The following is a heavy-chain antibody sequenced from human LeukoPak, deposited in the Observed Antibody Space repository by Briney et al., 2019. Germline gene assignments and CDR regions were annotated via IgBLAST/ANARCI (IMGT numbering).Heavy chain of an antibody. J-gene: IGHJ6*02. CDR2: IKEDGGEK. CDR1: GFTFSNYW. D-gene: IGHD3-16*01. Sequence: GGSLRLSCAASGFTFSNYWMTWVRQAPGKGLEWVAHIKEDGGEKHYVDPVKGRFTISRDNSKNTVYLQMNALRAEDSAVYYCARGTVWRLGSYGLDVWGQGTTVTVSS. V-gene: IGHV3-7*03. CDR3: ARGTVWRLGSYGLDV.